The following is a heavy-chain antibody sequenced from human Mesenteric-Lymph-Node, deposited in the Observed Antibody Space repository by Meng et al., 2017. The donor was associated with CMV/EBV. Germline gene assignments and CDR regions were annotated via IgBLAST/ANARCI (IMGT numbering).Heavy chain of an antibody. J-gene: IGHJ6*02. CDR2: IRYDGSNK. V-gene: IGHV3-30*02. D-gene: IGHD4-17*01. CDR1: GFTFSSYG. CDR3: TRHRDYLDV. Sequence: GESLKISCAASGFTFSSYGMHWVRQAPGKGLEWVAFIRYDGSNKYYADSVKGRFTISRDNSKNTLYLQMNSLRAEDTAVYYCTRHRDYLDVWGQGTTVTVSS.